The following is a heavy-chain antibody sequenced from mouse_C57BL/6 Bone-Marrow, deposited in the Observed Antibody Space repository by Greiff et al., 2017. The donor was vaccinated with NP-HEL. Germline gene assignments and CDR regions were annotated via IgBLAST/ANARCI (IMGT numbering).Heavy chain of an antibody. J-gene: IGHJ4*01. D-gene: IGHD1-1*02. CDR1: GFSFNTYA. CDR2: IRSKSNNYAT. CDR3: VRQKGLSSYAMDY. Sequence: DVQLVESGGGLVQPKGSLKLSCAASGFSFNTYAMNWVRQAPGKGLEWVARIRSKSNNYATYYADSVKDRFTISRDDSESMLYLQMNNLKTEDTAMYYCVRQKGLSSYAMDYWGQGTSVTVSS. V-gene: IGHV10-1*01.